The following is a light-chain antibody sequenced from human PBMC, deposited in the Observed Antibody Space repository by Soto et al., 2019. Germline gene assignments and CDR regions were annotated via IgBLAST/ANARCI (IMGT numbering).Light chain of an antibody. CDR3: SSYAGSDNYV. CDR2: EVS. J-gene: IGLJ1*01. V-gene: IGLV2-8*01. CDR1: SSDTGDYNY. Sequence: QYVLTQPPSASGAPGQSVTISSSGTSSDTGDYNYVSWYQQHPGKAPKLMIYEVSKRSSGVPDRFSGSKSGNTASLTVSGLQAEDEADYYCSSYAGSDNYVFGTGTKVTVL.